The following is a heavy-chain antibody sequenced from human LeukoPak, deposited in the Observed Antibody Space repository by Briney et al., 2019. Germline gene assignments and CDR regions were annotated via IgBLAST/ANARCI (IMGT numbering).Heavy chain of an antibody. CDR1: GFTFSDYY. D-gene: IGHD5-12*01. J-gene: IGHJ6*03. V-gene: IGHV4-59*01. CDR3: ARERRGYSGYYSYYYMDV. Sequence: GSLRLSCAASGFTFSDYYMSWIRQPPGKGLEWIGNIFYSGSTNYNPSLKSRVTISVDTSKNQFSLKLSSVTAADTAVYYCARERRGYSGYYSYYYMDVWGKGTTVTVAS. CDR2: IFYSGST.